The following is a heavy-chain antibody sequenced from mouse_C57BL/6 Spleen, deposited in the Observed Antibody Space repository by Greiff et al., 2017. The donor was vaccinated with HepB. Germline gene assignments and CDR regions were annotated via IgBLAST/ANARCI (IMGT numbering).Heavy chain of an antibody. CDR3: AREPTTIPPYWYFDV. Sequence: EVKLLESGPGLVKPSQSLSLTCSVTGYSITSGYYWNWIRQFPGNKLEWMGYISYDGSNNYNPSLKNRISITRDTSKNQFFLKLNSVTTEDTATYYCAREPTTIPPYWYFDVWGTGTTVTVSS. CDR2: ISYDGSN. J-gene: IGHJ1*03. V-gene: IGHV3-6*01. D-gene: IGHD1-1*01. CDR1: GYSITSGYY.